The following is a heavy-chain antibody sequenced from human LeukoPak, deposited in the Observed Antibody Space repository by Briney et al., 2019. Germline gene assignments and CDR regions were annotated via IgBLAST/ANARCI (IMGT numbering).Heavy chain of an antibody. J-gene: IGHJ3*02. Sequence: SETLSLTCTVSGGSINTYYWSWVRQPPGKRLEWIASIYYSGSTDYNPSLKSRVAISIDTSKNQFSLKLSSVTAADTALYYCAGDVDTAMLDAFDIWGQGTMVTVSS. D-gene: IGHD5-18*01. V-gene: IGHV4-59*01. CDR1: GGSINTYY. CDR3: AGDVDTAMLDAFDI. CDR2: IYYSGST.